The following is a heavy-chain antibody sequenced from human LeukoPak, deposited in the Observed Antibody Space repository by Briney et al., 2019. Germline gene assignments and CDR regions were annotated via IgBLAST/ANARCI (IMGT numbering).Heavy chain of an antibody. V-gene: IGHV4-59*01. Sequence: SETLSVTCTVSGGSISTYYWNWIRQPPGKGLEWIGYIYYSGSTNYNPSLTGRVTISVDTSKNQFSLKLSSVTAADTAVYYCAREYNYYDSSGWDAFEIWGQGTMVTVSS. CDR1: GGSISTYY. J-gene: IGHJ3*02. CDR3: AREYNYYDSSGWDAFEI. D-gene: IGHD3-22*01. CDR2: IYYSGST.